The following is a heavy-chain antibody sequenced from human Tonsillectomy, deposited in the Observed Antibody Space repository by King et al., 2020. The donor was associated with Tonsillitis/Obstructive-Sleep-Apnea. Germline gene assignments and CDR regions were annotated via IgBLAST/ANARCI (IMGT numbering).Heavy chain of an antibody. CDR2: IYYSGTT. J-gene: IGHJ4*02. V-gene: IGHV4-39*01. CDR1: GGSITSDLHY. CDR3: ARHSKPKGREHYFDF. Sequence: LQLQESGPGLVKPSETLSLTCTVSGGSITSDLHYWGWVRHPPGKGLEWIGSIYYSGTTYYNPSLKSRLTISVDTSKKQFSLNLSSVTAADTAVYFCARHSKPKGREHYFDFWGQGTLVTVSS. D-gene: IGHD1/OR15-1a*01.